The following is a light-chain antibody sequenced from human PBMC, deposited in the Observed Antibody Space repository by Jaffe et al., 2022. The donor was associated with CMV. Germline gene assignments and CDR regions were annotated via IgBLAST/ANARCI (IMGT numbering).Light chain of an antibody. CDR2: DAS. CDR1: QGLTSY. CDR3: QQNANWPIT. Sequence: EIVLTQSPATLSLSPGERATLSCRASQGLTSYLAWYQQKPGQAPRLLIYDASNRATGVPARFSGSGSGTDFTLTISSLEPEDFAVYYCQQNANWPITFGQGTRLEIK. V-gene: IGKV3-11*01. J-gene: IGKJ5*01.